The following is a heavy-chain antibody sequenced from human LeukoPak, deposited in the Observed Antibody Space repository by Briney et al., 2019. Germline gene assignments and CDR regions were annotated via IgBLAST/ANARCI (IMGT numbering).Heavy chain of an antibody. CDR2: ISAYNGNT. D-gene: IGHD2-15*01. J-gene: IGHJ6*03. CDR1: GYTFTIYG. CDR3: ARVGGCSGGGCYSGVYYYYYMDV. V-gene: IGHV1-18*01. Sequence: ASVNVSYKASGYTFTIYGFSWVRQAPGQGLECMGWISAYNGNTNYVQKLQGRVTMTTDTSTRTAYMELRSLRSDDTAVYYCARVGGCSGGGCYSGVYYYYYMDVWGKGTTVTVSS.